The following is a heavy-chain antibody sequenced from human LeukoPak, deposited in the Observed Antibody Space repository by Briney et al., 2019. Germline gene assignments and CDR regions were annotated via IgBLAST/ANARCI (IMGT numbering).Heavy chain of an antibody. CDR2: IKQDGSEK. D-gene: IGHD3-3*01. Sequence: GGSPRLSCAASGFTFSDNYMSWVRQAPGKGLEWVANIKQDGSEKYYVDSVKGRFTISRDNAKNSLYLQMNSQRAEDTAVYYCARDGKRATIFGVVKYYYYMDVWGKGTTVTVSS. J-gene: IGHJ6*03. V-gene: IGHV3-7*01. CDR3: ARDGKRATIFGVVKYYYYMDV. CDR1: GFTFSDNY.